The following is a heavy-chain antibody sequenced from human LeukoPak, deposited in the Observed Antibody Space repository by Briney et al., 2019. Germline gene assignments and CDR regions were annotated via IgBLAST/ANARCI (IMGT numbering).Heavy chain of an antibody. CDR1: GYTSTRPD. J-gene: IGHJ3*02. D-gene: IGHD2-21*01. V-gene: IGHV1-8*01. CDR2: MNPSDQT. Sequence: ASVKVSCKAAGYTSTRPDINWVRQATGKGLEWLGWMNPSDQTGYAQNFQGRLTFTRDISRNTAYMELSSLTPDDTAVYFCARYTIANGFDMWGQGTMVAVSS. CDR3: ARYTIANGFDM.